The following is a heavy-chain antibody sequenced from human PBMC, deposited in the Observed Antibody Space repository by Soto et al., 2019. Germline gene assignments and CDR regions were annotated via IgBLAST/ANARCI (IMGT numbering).Heavy chain of an antibody. CDR3: AGSLGLEYYYGMDV. CDR2: IIPIFGTA. J-gene: IGHJ6*01. CDR1: GGTFSTYA. V-gene: IGHV1-69*12. Sequence: QVQLVQSGAEVKKPGSSVMVSCKASGGTFSTYAISWVRQAPGQGLEWMGGIIPIFGTASNAQKFQGRVTITADESTSTAYMELRSLTSEDTAVYYCAGSLGLEYYYGMDVWGQGTTVTVSS. D-gene: IGHD1-1*01.